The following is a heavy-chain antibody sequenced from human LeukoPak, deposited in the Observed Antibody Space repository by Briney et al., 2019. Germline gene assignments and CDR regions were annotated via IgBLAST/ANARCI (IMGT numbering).Heavy chain of an antibody. CDR1: GDTSSNFG. V-gene: IGHV1-2*02. CDR3: VRGLTTVATWLYL. Sequence: ASVKVSCKASGDTSSNFGISWVRQAPGQGLEWMGWISPNSGDTKYAQNFQGRVTMTRDTSISTAYMEVSRLRSDDTAVYYCVRGLTTVATWLYLWGRGTLVTVSS. CDR2: ISPNSGDT. J-gene: IGHJ2*01. D-gene: IGHD4-17*01.